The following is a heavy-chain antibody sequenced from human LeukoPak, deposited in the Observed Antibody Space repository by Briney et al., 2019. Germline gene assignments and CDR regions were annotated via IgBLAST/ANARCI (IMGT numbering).Heavy chain of an antibody. V-gene: IGHV1-18*01. CDR2: INAYNGNT. CDR1: GYTFTSYG. CDR3: ARRKYCSGGSCGEPQDTCDI. J-gene: IGHJ3*02. D-gene: IGHD2-15*01. Sequence: ASVKVSCNASGYTFTSYGIRWVRQAPGQGLEWMGWINAYNGNTNYSQNFQGRVTITTDTSTSTAYMELRSLRSDDTAVYYCARRKYCSGGSCGEPQDTCDIWGQGTMVTVSS.